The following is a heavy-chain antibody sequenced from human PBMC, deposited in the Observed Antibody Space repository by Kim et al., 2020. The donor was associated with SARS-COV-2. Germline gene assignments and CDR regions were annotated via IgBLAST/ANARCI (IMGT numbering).Heavy chain of an antibody. CDR1: GGSFSGYY. D-gene: IGHD6-6*01. CDR3: ARGSNFDY. V-gene: IGHV4-34*01. J-gene: IGHJ4*02. CDR2: INHSGST. Sequence: SETLSLTCAVYGGSFSGYYWSWIRQPPGKGLEWIGEINHSGSTNYNPSLKSRVTISVDTSKNQFSLKLSSVTAADTAVYYCARGSNFDYWGQGTLVTVSS.